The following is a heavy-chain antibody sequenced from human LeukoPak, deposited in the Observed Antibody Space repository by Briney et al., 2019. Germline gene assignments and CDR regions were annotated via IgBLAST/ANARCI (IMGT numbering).Heavy chain of an antibody. CDR3: ARAIGSGYFLFDY. D-gene: IGHD3-22*01. CDR2: ISSIGDTI. CDR1: GFTFSSLI. Sequence: GGSLRLSCEASGFTFSSLIMDWVRQAPGTGLEWVSHISSIGDTIHYADSVKGRFTISRDNARNSLYLQMNSLRAEDTAVYYCARAIGSGYFLFDYWGQGTLVTVSS. J-gene: IGHJ4*02. V-gene: IGHV3-48*01.